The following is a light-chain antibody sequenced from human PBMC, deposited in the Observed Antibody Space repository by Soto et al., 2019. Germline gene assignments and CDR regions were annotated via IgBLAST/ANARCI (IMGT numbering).Light chain of an antibody. Sequence: QSVLTQPASVSGSPGQSITISCTGTSSDVGGYNYVSWYQQHPGKAPKLIIYDVSARPAGVSNRFSGSKAGNTASLTISGLQADDEADYHCTSYTRQSTVVFGGGTKVTVL. J-gene: IGLJ3*02. CDR1: SSDVGGYNY. V-gene: IGLV2-14*01. CDR2: DVS. CDR3: TSYTRQSTVV.